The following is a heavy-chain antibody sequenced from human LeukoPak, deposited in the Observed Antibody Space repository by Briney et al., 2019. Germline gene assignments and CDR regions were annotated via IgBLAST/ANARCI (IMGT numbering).Heavy chain of an antibody. CDR2: IYSGGST. CDR1: GFTFSSNY. CDR3: AREVGGSAFDI. Sequence: GGSLRLSCAASGFTFSSNYMSWVRQAPGKGLEWVSIIYSGGSTYYADSVKGRFTISRHNSKNTLYLQMNSLRAEDTAVYYCAREVGGSAFDIWGQGTMVTVSS. J-gene: IGHJ3*02. V-gene: IGHV3-53*04. D-gene: IGHD3-16*01.